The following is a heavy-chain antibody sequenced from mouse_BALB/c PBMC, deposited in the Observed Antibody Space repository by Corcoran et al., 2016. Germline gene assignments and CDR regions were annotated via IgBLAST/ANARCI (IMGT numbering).Heavy chain of an antibody. Sequence: DVQLQESGPGLVKPSQSLSLTCSVTGYSITSGYYWNWIRQFPGNKLEWMGYISYDGSNNYNPSLKNRFSITRDTSKNQFFLKLNSVTTEDTATFYCSRDYYGSSYFDYWGQGTTLTVSS. D-gene: IGHD1-1*01. CDR3: SRDYYGSSYFDY. CDR2: ISYDGSN. CDR1: GYSITSGYY. J-gene: IGHJ2*01. V-gene: IGHV3-6*02.